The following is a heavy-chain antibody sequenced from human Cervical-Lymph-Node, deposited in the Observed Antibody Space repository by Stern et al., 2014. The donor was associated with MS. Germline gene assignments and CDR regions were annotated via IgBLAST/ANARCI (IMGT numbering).Heavy chain of an antibody. Sequence: QVQLQESGPGLVKPSETLSLTCTVSGGSISTYYWSWIRQSPEKGLEWIGYIFYKGRTNYNPSLKSRVTISLDTSINQFSLNVSSVTAADTAVYYCARGRGISRVSDSWGQGTLVTVSS. CDR1: GGSISTYY. CDR3: ARGRGISRVSDS. V-gene: IGHV4-59*01. D-gene: IGHD2/OR15-2a*01. J-gene: IGHJ4*02. CDR2: IFYKGRT.